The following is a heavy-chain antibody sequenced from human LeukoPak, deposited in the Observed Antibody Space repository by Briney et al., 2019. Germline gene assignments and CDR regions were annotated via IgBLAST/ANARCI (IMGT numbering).Heavy chain of an antibody. D-gene: IGHD3-22*01. CDR2: ITGSGSST. J-gene: IGHJ4*02. Sequence: GGSLRLSCAASGFTFSTYAMSWVRQAPGKGLEWVSSITGSGSSTYYADSVKGRFTISRDKSKNTLYLQLNSLRAEDTAVYYCATTKWFIGYWGQGTLVTVSS. CDR1: GFTFSTYA. CDR3: ATTKWFIGY. V-gene: IGHV3-23*01.